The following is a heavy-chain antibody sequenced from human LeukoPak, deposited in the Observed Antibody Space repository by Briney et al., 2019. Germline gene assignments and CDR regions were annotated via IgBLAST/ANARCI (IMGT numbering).Heavy chain of an antibody. CDR2: IYYSGST. CDR3: ARDNLNYYGSGSGRYYYYGMDV. J-gene: IGHJ6*02. V-gene: IGHV4-59*01. D-gene: IGHD3-10*01. CDR1: GGSISSYY. Sequence: PSETLSLTCTVSGGSISSYYWSWIRQPPGKGLEWIGYIYYSGSTNYNPSLKSRVTISVDTSKNQFSLKLSSVTAADTTVYYCARDNLNYYGSGSGRYYYYGMDVWGQGTTVTVSS.